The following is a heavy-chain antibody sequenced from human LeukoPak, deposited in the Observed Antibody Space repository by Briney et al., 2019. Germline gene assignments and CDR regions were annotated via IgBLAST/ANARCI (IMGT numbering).Heavy chain of an antibody. J-gene: IGHJ4*02. CDR2: IYTSGST. V-gene: IGHV4-61*02. Sequence: SETLSLTCTVSGASISSTSYYWSWIRQPAGKGLEWIGRIYTSGSTNYNPSLKSRVTMSVDTSKNQFSLKLSSVTAADTAVYYCARDYGHSFDYWGQGTLVTVSS. D-gene: IGHD5-24*01. CDR1: GASISSTSYY. CDR3: ARDYGHSFDY.